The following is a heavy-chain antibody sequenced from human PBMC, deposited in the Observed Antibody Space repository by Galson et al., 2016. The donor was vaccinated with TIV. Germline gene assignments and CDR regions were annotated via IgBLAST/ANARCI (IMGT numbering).Heavy chain of an antibody. Sequence: SLRLSCAASGFTFRDSWMTWVRQAPGKGLEWVAIIWYDGSNKDYGDSVKGRFTISRDNSKNTLYLQMNSRRAEDTAVYYCARGDCSGGSCPRFYYYYGMDVWGQGTTVTVSS. CDR3: ARGDCSGGSCPRFYYYYGMDV. V-gene: IGHV3-33*08. CDR1: GFTFRDSW. J-gene: IGHJ6*02. D-gene: IGHD2-15*01. CDR2: IWYDGSNK.